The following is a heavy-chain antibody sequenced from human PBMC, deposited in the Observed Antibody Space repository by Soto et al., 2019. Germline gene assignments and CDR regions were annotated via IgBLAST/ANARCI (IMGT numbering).Heavy chain of an antibody. Sequence: QVQLVQSGAEVKTPGSSVKVSCKASGGTFSSYSINWVRQAPGRGLEWMERLIPMFGTTDYAQRFQGRGTFTADQSTSTASMEVTNLTSEDTAVYYCARAVVLTFTRFYDMDVWGQGTTVTVSS. CDR1: GGTFSSYS. CDR2: LIPMFGTT. CDR3: ARAVVLTFTRFYDMDV. V-gene: IGHV1-69*18. D-gene: IGHD3-9*01. J-gene: IGHJ6*02.